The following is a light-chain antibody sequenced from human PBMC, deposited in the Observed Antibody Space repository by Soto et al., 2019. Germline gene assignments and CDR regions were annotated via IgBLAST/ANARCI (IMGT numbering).Light chain of an antibody. J-gene: IGKJ1*01. Sequence: EIVLTQSPATLSLSPGERATLSCRASQSVSSYLAWYQQKPGQAPRLLIYDASSRATGIPARFSGSGSGTEFTLTISSLEPEDFAVYYCQQYGSSRTFGQGTKVEIK. CDR1: QSVSSY. CDR3: QQYGSSRT. V-gene: IGKV3-11*01. CDR2: DAS.